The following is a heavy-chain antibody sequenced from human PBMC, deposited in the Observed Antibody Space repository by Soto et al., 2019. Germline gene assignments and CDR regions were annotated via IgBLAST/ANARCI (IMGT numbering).Heavy chain of an antibody. CDR1: GYIFGHFW. CDR3: VRQGYYHDSSGYYLLGFDS. Sequence: GESLKISCKVSGYIFGHFWIGWVRQMPGKGLEWMGIIYPGDSDTRYSPSFQGQVTISADKSIRTAYLQWSSLNSSDTAMYYFVRQGYYHDSSGYYLLGFDSWSQGTLVTVSS. V-gene: IGHV5-51*01. J-gene: IGHJ4*02. CDR2: IYPGDSDT. D-gene: IGHD3-22*01.